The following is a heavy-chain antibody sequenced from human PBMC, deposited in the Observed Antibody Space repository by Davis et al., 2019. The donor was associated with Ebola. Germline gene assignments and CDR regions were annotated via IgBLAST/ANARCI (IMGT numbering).Heavy chain of an antibody. CDR3: STDPARGY. J-gene: IGHJ4*02. V-gene: IGHV3-15*07. CDR2: IRSKTNGGII. CDR1: GFSFNEAW. Sequence: PGGSLRLSCAASGFSFNEAWTWMNWVRQAPGKGLEWVGRIRSKTNGGIIGYAAFVEGRFIISRDDSKDTLFLQINSLRTEDTAVYYCSTDPARGYWGQGTLVNVSS.